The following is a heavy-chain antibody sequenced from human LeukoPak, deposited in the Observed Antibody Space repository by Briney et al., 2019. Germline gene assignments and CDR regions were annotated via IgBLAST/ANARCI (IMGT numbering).Heavy chain of an antibody. CDR2: NSGNGGST. J-gene: IGHJ4*02. CDR3: AKDRLPGEGLFDY. Sequence: GASLRLSCAASGFTFSSYAMSWVRHAPGKGLEWVSANSGNGGSTYYAHSVKGRFTISRDNSKNTLYLQMNSLRAEDTAVYYCAKDRLPGEGLFDYWGQGTLVTVSS. V-gene: IGHV3-23*01. CDR1: GFTFSSYA.